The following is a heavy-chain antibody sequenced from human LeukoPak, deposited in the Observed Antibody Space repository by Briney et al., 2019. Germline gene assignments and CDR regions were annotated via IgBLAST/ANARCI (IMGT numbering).Heavy chain of an antibody. D-gene: IGHD3-16*01. CDR2: IYTSGST. CDR3: AINVWSLDYYYYSMDV. V-gene: IGHV4-61*02. CDR1: GGSISSGSYY. J-gene: IGHJ6*03. Sequence: SETLSLTCTVSGGSISSGSYYWSWIRQPAGKGLEWIGRIYTSGSTNYNPSLKSRVTISVDTSKNQFSLKLTSVTAADTAVYFCAINVWSLDYYYYSMDVWGKGTTVTVSS.